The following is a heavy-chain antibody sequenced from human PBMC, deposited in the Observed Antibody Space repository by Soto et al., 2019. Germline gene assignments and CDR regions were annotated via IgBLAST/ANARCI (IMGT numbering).Heavy chain of an antibody. CDR1: GGSFSGYY. CDR2: INHSGST. D-gene: IGHD5-18*01. J-gene: IGHJ4*02. V-gene: IGHV4-34*01. Sequence: SETLSLTCAVYGGSFSGYYWSWIRQPPGKGLEWIGEINHSGSTNYNPSLKSRVTISVDTSKNQFSLKPSSVTAADTAVYYCARLMGTAMTYYFDYWGQGTLVTVSS. CDR3: ARLMGTAMTYYFDY.